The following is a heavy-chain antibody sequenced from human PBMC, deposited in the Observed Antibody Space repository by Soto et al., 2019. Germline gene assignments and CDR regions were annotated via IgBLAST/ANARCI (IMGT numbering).Heavy chain of an antibody. D-gene: IGHD2-15*01. V-gene: IGHV3-73*01. CDR3: TRQVTDCSGGSCFLYDS. J-gene: IGHJ4*02. Sequence: EVQLVESGGGLVQPGGSLKLSCAASGFTFSGTALHWVRQASGKGLEWVGRIRTKPFSYATEYGAAVTGRFTISRADSKNTAYLQMNSLKSEDTAVYYCTRQVTDCSGGSCFLYDSWGQGTLVTVSS. CDR1: GFTFSGTA. CDR2: IRTKPFSYAT.